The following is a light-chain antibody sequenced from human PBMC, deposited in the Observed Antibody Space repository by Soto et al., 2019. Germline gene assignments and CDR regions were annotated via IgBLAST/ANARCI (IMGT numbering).Light chain of an antibody. CDR2: GAS. J-gene: IGKJ4*01. Sequence: EIVMTHSPATLSVSPGERATLSCRASRSLSTNLAWYQQKPGQPPRLLIYGASSRATGTPDRFSGSGSGTDFTLTISRLEPEDFAVYSCQQYGNSLTFGGGTKVDIK. V-gene: IGKV3-20*01. CDR1: RSLSTN. CDR3: QQYGNSLT.